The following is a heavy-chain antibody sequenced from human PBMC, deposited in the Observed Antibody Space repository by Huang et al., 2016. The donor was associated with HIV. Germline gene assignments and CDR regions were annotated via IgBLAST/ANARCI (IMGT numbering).Heavy chain of an antibody. D-gene: IGHD3-10*01. CDR3: ASAPARALSYFDN. CDR1: GFAFSNNA. CDR2: GSFEGSQT. J-gene: IGHJ4*02. Sequence: QVLLVESGGGVVQPGKSLRLSCTASGFAFSNNAMHWGRQAPGKGLEGVAVGSFEGSQTYLADSVNDRVTISRDNSKSTLFLQMSSLRPDDTAVYYCASAPARALSYFDNWGQGTLVTVSS. V-gene: IGHV3-30*04.